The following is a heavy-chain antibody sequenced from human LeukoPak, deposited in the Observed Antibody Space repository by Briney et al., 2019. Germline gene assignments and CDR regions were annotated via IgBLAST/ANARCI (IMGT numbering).Heavy chain of an antibody. CDR2: ISSSSSYI. V-gene: IGHV3-21*01. D-gene: IGHD1-26*01. J-gene: IGHJ4*02. CDR1: GFTFSSYS. CDR3: ARSGRGSYYYFDY. Sequence: PGGSLRLSCAASGFTFSSYSMNWVRQAPGKGLDWFSSISSSSSYIYYADSVKGRFTISRDNAKNSLYLQMNSLRAEDTAVYYCARSGRGSYYYFDYWGQGTLVTVSS.